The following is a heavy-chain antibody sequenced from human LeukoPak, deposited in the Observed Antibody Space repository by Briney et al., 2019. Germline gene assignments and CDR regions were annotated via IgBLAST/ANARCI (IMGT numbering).Heavy chain of an antibody. D-gene: IGHD3-3*01. CDR2: IHFRNSPI. CDR3: ATFGVIVRNNYLDY. V-gene: IGHV3-48*01. Sequence: GGSLRLSCAASGFIFSTYNMIWVRQAPGKGLEWLSYIHFRNSPIYYADSVKGRFTISRDNSRNTLYLQMSSLRAEDTALYYCATFGVIVRNNYLDYWGQGALVAVSS. J-gene: IGHJ4*02. CDR1: GFIFSTYN.